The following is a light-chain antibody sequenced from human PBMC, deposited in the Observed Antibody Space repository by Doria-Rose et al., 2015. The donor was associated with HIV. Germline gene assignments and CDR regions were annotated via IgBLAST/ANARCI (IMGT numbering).Light chain of an antibody. J-gene: IGKJ3*01. Sequence: DIRVTQSPESLGMSLGERATLNCKSNQSLLYTSKNYLAWYQQKPGQPPNLLIYWASTRQSGVPARFSGSGSGTDFTLTISSLEAEDVAVYYCQQYYDTPSFGPGTTVDIQ. CDR2: WAS. CDR1: QSLLYTSKNY. V-gene: IGKV4-1*01. CDR3: QQYYDTPS.